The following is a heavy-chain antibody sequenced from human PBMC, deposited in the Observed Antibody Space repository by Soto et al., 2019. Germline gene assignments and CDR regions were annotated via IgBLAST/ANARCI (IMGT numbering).Heavy chain of an antibody. CDR1: GYSFTSYW. D-gene: IGHD3-9*01. V-gene: IGHV5-51*01. Sequence: GESLKISCKGSGYSFTSYWIGWVRQMPGKGLEWMGIIYPGDSDTRYSPSFQGQVTISADKSISTAYLQWSSLKASDTAMYYCALSPDILTGYYTTPNWFDPWGQGTLVTVSS. CDR2: IYPGDSDT. CDR3: ALSPDILTGYYTTPNWFDP. J-gene: IGHJ5*02.